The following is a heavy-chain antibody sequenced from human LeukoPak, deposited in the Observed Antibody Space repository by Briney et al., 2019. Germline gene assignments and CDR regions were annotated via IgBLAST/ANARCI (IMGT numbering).Heavy chain of an antibody. CDR1: GFTFSSYE. J-gene: IGHJ4*02. V-gene: IGHV3-48*03. Sequence: PGGSLRLSCAASGFTFSSYEMNWVRQAPGKGLEWVSTISASGASTYYADPVKGRFTISRDNAKNSLYLQMNSLRAEDTAVYYCARGPSGYHNTGGQGTLVTVSS. CDR3: ARGPSGYHNT. CDR2: ISASGAST. D-gene: IGHD5-12*01.